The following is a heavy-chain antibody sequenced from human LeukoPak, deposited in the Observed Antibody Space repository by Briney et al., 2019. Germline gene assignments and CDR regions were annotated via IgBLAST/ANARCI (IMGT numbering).Heavy chain of an antibody. CDR3: AKDFDSSGYYLFQAFDN. D-gene: IGHD3-22*01. V-gene: IGHV3-23*01. J-gene: IGHJ3*02. CDR1: GFTFSSYA. Sequence: PGGSLRLSCAASGFTFSSYAMSWVRQAPGKGLEWVSAISGSGGSTYYADSVKGRFTISRDNSKNTLYLQMNSLRAEDTAVYYCAKDFDSSGYYLFQAFDNWGQGTMVTVSS. CDR2: ISGSGGST.